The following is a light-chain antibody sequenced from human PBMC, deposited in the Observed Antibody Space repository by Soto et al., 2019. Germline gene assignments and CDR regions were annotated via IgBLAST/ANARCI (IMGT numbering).Light chain of an antibody. Sequence: QSALTQPASVSGSPGQSITISCTGTSSDVGGYNYVFWYQHHPGKAPKLMIYDVSNRPSGVSNRFSGSKSGNTASLIISGLQAEDEADYYCSSYTSSSTLSTYVFGTGTKLTVL. J-gene: IGLJ1*01. V-gene: IGLV2-14*03. CDR2: DVS. CDR3: SSYTSSSTLSTYV. CDR1: SSDVGGYNY.